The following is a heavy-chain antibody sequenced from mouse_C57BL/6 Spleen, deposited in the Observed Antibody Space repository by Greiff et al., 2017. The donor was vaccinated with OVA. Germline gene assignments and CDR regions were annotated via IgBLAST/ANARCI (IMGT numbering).Heavy chain of an antibody. CDR3: ARAGGLRREFAY. CDR2: IYPRSGNT. J-gene: IGHJ3*01. V-gene: IGHV1-81*01. D-gene: IGHD2-4*01. CDR1: GYTFTSYG. Sequence: VQLQQSGAELARPGASVKLSCKASGYTFTSYGISWVKQRTGQGLEWIGEIYPRSGNTYYNEKFKGKATLTADKSSSTTYMELRSLTSEDSAVYFCARAGGLRREFAYWGQGTLVTVSA.